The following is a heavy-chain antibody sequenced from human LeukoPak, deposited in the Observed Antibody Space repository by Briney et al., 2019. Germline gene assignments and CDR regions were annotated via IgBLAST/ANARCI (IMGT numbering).Heavy chain of an antibody. D-gene: IGHD6-6*01. V-gene: IGHV1-2*06. Sequence: ASVKVSCKPSGYTFNTYYMHWVRLAPGQGLEWIGRINPNSGGTNYARKFQGRVTMTRDTSISTGYMEVSRLRSDDTAVYYCARGDSSSSPLSYWGQGTLVSVSS. CDR2: INPNSGGT. CDR3: ARGDSSSSPLSY. CDR1: GYTFNTYY. J-gene: IGHJ4*02.